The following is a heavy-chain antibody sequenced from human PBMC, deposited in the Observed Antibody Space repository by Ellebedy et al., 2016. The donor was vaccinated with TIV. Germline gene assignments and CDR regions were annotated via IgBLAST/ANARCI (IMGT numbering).Heavy chain of an antibody. CDR2: INPNSGDS. CDR1: GHTFSDYY. Sequence: ASVKVSXXASGHTFSDYYIHWVRQAPGQGLEWMAWINPNSGDSKSAQKFQGRATLTRDTSISAAYMDLSRLTSDDTAVYYCVSQPYSSTWYYDSWGQGTLVTVSS. D-gene: IGHD6-13*01. CDR3: VSQPYSSTWYYDS. V-gene: IGHV1-2*02. J-gene: IGHJ5*01.